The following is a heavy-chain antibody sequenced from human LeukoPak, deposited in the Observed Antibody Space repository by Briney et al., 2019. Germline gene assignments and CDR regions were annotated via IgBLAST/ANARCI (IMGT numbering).Heavy chain of an antibody. D-gene: IGHD2-2*01. J-gene: IGHJ5*02. CDR1: GGSFSGYY. V-gene: IGHV4-34*01. CDR2: INHSGST. CDR3: ARDDIVVVPAAMRVYNWFDP. Sequence: PSETLSLTCAVYGGSFSGYYWSWIRQPPGKGLEWIGKINHSGSTNYNPSLKSRVTISVDTSKNQFPLKLSSVTAADTAVYYCARDDIVVVPAAMRVYNWFDPWGQGTLVTVSS.